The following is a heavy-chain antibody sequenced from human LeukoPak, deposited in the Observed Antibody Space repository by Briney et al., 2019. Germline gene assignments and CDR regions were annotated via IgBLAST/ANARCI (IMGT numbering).Heavy chain of an antibody. CDR3: ARGRSGYGPFDAFDI. Sequence: GGSLRLSCTASGYTFSSYAMTWVHQAPGKGLEWVSAISGSSVNTYYADSVKGRFAASRDNSKNTLYLQMNSLRAEDTAVYYCARGRSGYGPFDAFDIWGQGTWVTVSS. CDR2: ISGSSVNT. CDR1: GYTFSSYA. D-gene: IGHD3-22*01. V-gene: IGHV3-23*01. J-gene: IGHJ3*02.